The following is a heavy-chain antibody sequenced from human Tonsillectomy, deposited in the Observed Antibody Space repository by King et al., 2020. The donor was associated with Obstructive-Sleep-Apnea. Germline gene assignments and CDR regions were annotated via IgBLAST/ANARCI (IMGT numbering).Heavy chain of an antibody. J-gene: IGHJ2*01. CDR3: AGGAAAGGYWYFDL. Sequence: QLPESGPGLVKPSETLSLTCTVSGGSISNTHYYWGWIRQPPGKGLEWIGNGFYSGSTYYNPSLKSRVTISLDTSKNQFSLRLNSVTAADTAVYYCAGGAAAGGYWYFDLWGRGTLVTVSS. V-gene: IGHV4-39*07. CDR2: GFYSGST. D-gene: IGHD6-13*01. CDR1: GGSISNTHYY.